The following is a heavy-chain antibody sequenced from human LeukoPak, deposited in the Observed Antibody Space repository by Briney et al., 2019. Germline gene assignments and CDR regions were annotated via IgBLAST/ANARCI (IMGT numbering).Heavy chain of an antibody. V-gene: IGHV1-2*02. CDR3: ARDLALFSYYYDSSGS. CDR2: INPNSGGT. CDR1: GYTFTGYY. J-gene: IGHJ5*02. D-gene: IGHD3-22*01. Sequence: GASVKVSCKASGYTFTGYYMHWVRQAPGQGLEWMGWINPNSGGTNYAQRFQGRVTMTRDTSISTAYMELSRLRSDDTAVYYCARDLALFSYYYDSSGSWGQGTLVTVSS.